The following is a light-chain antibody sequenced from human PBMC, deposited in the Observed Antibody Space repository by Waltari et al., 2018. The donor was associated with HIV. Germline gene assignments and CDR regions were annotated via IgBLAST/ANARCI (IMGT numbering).Light chain of an antibody. CDR1: SSAVGGYNF. Sequence: QSALTQPASVSGSPGQSITISCTGSSSAVGGYNFVHWYQQHPGKAPRVFIYDVTTRPSGVSDPFTVSRSVDPASLTSSGLQPEDEVDYYCESYTSTSVWVFGGGTRLTVL. J-gene: IGLJ3*02. V-gene: IGLV2-14*03. CDR3: ESYTSTSVWV. CDR2: DVT.